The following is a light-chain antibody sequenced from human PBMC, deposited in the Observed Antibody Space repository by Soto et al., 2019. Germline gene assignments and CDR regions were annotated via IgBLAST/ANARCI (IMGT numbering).Light chain of an antibody. V-gene: IGKV1-39*01. CDR3: QQSYSTPLT. J-gene: IGKJ4*01. Sequence: VKIVEFSGPRFASVRDRVNITCRASQTVSNWLAWYQQKPGKAPKLLIYDASILESGVPSRFSGSGSGTDFTLTISSLQPEDFATYYCQQSYSTPLTFGGGTKVDIK. CDR1: QTVSNW. CDR2: DAS.